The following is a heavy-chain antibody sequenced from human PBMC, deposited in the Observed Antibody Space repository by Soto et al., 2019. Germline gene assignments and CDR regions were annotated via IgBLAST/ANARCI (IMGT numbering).Heavy chain of an antibody. CDR1: GGSISSGGYY. CDR2: IYYSGST. D-gene: IGHD2-15*01. CDR3: ARDRLRSAYYYYCMDV. V-gene: IGHV4-31*03. Sequence: SETLSLTCTVSGGSISSGGYYWSWIRQHPGKGLEWIGYIYYSGSTYYNPSLKSRVTISVDTSKNQFSLKLSSVTAADTAVYYCARDRLRSAYYYYCMDVWAQGTTVTVSS. J-gene: IGHJ6*02.